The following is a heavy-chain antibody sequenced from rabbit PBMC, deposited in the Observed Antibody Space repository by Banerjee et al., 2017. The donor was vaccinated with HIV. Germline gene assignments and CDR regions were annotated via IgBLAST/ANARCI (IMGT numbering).Heavy chain of an antibody. CDR2: IAGGSSGST. CDR1: GFDLSSSYW. J-gene: IGHJ4*01. V-gene: IGHV1S40*01. D-gene: IGHD1-1*01. Sequence: QSLEESGGGLVKPGASLTLTCTASGFDLSSSYWICWVRQAPGKGLEWIACIAGGSSGSTQYASWADGRFTISKTSSTTVTLQSTSLTVADTATYFCARWFDGRAFNLWGQGTLVTVS. CDR3: ARWFDGRAFNL.